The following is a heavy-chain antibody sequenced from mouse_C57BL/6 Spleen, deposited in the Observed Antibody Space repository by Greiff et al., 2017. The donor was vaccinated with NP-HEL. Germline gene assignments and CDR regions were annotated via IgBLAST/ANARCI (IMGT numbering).Heavy chain of an antibody. V-gene: IGHV1-82*01. J-gene: IGHJ2*01. CDR2: IYPGDGDT. Sequence: QLQQSGPELVKPGASVKISCKASGYAFSSSWMNWVKQRPGKGLEWIGRIYPGDGDTNYNGKFKGKATLTADKSSRTAYMQLSSLTSEDSAVYFCAREGYYGSKGGDYWGQGTTLTVSS. CDR1: GYAFSSSW. D-gene: IGHD1-1*01. CDR3: AREGYYGSKGGDY.